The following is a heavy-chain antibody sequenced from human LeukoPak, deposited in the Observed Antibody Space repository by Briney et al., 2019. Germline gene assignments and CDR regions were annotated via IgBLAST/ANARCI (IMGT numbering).Heavy chain of an antibody. Sequence: SETLSLTCTVSGGSISSYYWNWIRQPPGKGLEWIGYIYYSGNTNYNPSLKSRVTISVDTSKNQFSLKLSSVTAADTAVYYCANSIDFDYGDYYFDYWGQGALVTISS. CDR3: ANSIDFDYGDYYFDY. V-gene: IGHV4-59*12. J-gene: IGHJ4*02. CDR1: GGSISSYY. D-gene: IGHD4-17*01. CDR2: IYYSGNT.